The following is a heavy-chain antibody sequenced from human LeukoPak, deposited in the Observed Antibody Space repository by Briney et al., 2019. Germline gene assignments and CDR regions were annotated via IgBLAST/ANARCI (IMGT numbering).Heavy chain of an antibody. J-gene: IGHJ4*02. D-gene: IGHD5-24*01. CDR2: ISYEGSNK. Sequence: GGSLRLSCAATFSTYAMHWVRQAPGTGLEWVAVISYEGSNKRHADSVKGRFIISRDNSKNTLYLQMSSLRAEDTAVYYCARELDGYNHFDYWGQGTLVTVSS. CDR3: ARELDGYNHFDY. CDR1: TFSTYA. V-gene: IGHV3-30-3*01.